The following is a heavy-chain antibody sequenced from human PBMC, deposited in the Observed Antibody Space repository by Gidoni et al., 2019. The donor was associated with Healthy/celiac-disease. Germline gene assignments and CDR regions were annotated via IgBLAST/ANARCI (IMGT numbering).Heavy chain of an antibody. CDR2: MNPNSGNT. CDR1: GYTFTSSD. J-gene: IGHJ6*02. CDR3: ARGILITGTTVNYYYYGMDV. D-gene: IGHD1-20*01. Sequence: QVQLVQSGAAVKKPGASVQVSCQASGYTFTSSDLTWVRQATGQGLEWMGWMNPNSGNTGYAQKFQGRVTMTRNTAISTAYMELSSLRSEDTAVYYCARGILITGTTVNYYYYGMDVWGQGTTVTVSS. V-gene: IGHV1-8*01.